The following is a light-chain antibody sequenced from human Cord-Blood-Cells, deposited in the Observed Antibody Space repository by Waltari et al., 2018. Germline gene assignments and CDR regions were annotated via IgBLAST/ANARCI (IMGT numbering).Light chain of an antibody. CDR2: SNN. Sequence: VLTQPPSASGTPGQRVTISCSGSSSNIGSNTVNWYQQLPGTAPKLLIYSNNQRPSGVPDRFSGSKSGTSASLAISGLQSEDEADYYCAAWDDSLNGWVFGGGTKLTVL. CDR1: SSNIGSNT. J-gene: IGLJ3*02. CDR3: AAWDDSLNGWV. V-gene: IGLV1-44*01.